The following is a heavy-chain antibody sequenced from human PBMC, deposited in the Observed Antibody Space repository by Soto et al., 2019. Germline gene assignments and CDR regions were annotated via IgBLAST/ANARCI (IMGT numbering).Heavy chain of an antibody. CDR3: ARSDGYNFNGIDS. J-gene: IGHJ5*01. D-gene: IGHD2-21*01. Sequence: QVQLVQSGAEVKTPGASVKVSCKASGYTFASYDINWVRQAPGQGLEWMGWMNPNSGNTGYAQKFQGRLTMTRDTTLSIAHMELSSLRKEDTAVYYCARSDGYNFNGIDSWGQGTLVTVSA. V-gene: IGHV1-8*01. CDR2: MNPNSGNT. CDR1: GYTFASYD.